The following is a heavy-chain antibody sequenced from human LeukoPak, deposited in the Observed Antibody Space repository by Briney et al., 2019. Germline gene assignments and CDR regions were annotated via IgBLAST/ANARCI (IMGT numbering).Heavy chain of an antibody. CDR3: AKGSGTYYGDYYFDY. CDR2: IWYDGSNK. CDR1: GFIFSTYG. J-gene: IGHJ4*02. Sequence: GGSLRLSCEASGFIFSTYGMHWVRQAPGKGLEWVAVIWYDGSNKYYADSVKGRFTISRDNSKNTLYLRMNSLRAEDTALYYCAKGSGTYYGDYYFDYWGQGTLVTVSS. D-gene: IGHD4-17*01. V-gene: IGHV3-33*06.